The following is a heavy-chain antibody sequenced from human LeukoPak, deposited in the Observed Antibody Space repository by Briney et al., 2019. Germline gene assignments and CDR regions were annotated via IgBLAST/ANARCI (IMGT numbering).Heavy chain of an antibody. Sequence: SETLSLTCTVSGGSISSSSYYWGWVRQPPGKGLEWIGSIYYGGRTYYNPSLKSRVTMPVDTSKNQFSLKLSSVTAADTAIYYCATSVTSSSGWYYVYWGQGSLVTVSS. V-gene: IGHV4-39*01. J-gene: IGHJ4*02. CDR2: IYYGGRT. D-gene: IGHD6-19*01. CDR1: GGSISSSSYY. CDR3: ATSVTSSSGWYYVY.